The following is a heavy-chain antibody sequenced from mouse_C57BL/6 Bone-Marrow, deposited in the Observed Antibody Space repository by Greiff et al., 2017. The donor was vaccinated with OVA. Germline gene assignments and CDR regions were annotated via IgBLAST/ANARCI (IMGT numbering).Heavy chain of an antibody. Sequence: DVQLQESGGGLVKPGGSLKLSCAASGFTFSSYAMSWVRQTPEKRLEWVATISDGGSYTYYPDNVKGRFTISRDNAKNNLYLQMSHLKSEDTAMYYCAFYRMDYWGQGTSVTVSS. J-gene: IGHJ4*01. CDR1: GFTFSSYA. CDR2: ISDGGSYT. D-gene: IGHD2-14*01. V-gene: IGHV5-4*01. CDR3: AFYRMDY.